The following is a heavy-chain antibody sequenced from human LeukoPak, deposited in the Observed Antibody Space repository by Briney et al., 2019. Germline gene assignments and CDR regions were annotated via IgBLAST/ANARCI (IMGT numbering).Heavy chain of an antibody. J-gene: IGHJ4*02. D-gene: IGHD2-15*01. V-gene: IGHV1-18*01. CDR1: GYTFTSYG. Sequence: ASVTVSCKDSGYTFTSYGISWVRQAPGQGLEWMGWISAYNGNTNYAQKLQGRVTMTTDTSTSTAYMELRSLRSDGAAVYYCARVDCSGGGCYFDYWGQGTLVTVSS. CDR3: ARVDCSGGGCYFDY. CDR2: ISAYNGNT.